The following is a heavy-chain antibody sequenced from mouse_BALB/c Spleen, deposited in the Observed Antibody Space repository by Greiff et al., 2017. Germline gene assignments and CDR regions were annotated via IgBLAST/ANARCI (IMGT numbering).Heavy chain of an antibody. D-gene: IGHD2-10*02. J-gene: IGHJ4*01. Sequence: EVQLVESGGGLVKPGGSLKLSCAASGFTFSSYAMSWVRQSPEKRLEWVAEISSGGSYTYYPDTVTGRFTISRDNAKNTLYLEMSSLRSEDTAMYYCAREYGNAMDYWGQGTSVTVSS. CDR3: AREYGNAMDY. V-gene: IGHV5-9-4*01. CDR2: ISSGGSYT. CDR1: GFTFSSYA.